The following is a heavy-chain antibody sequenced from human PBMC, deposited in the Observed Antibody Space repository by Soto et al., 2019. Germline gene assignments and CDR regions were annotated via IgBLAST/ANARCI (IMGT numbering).Heavy chain of an antibody. CDR3: ARSTEWNACDL. D-gene: IGHD3-3*01. Sequence: EEQLVETGGGLIQPGGSLRLSCAVSGFTVIRDYMNWVRQAPGKGLEWVSVIYSGGTTYHADSVKGRFTISRDNSGNTLFLQMNSLRAEDTAMYYCARSTEWNACDLWGQGTMVTVSS. CDR1: GFTVIRDY. J-gene: IGHJ3*01. CDR2: IYSGGTT. V-gene: IGHV3-53*02.